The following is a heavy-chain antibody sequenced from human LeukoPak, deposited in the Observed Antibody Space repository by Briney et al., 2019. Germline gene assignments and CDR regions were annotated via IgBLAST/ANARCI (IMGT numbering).Heavy chain of an antibody. J-gene: IGHJ4*02. V-gene: IGHV4-39*01. CDR1: GGSISSSRYY. CDR3: ARLPSARTLDFDH. Sequence: PSETLSLTCTVSGGSISSSRYYWGWIREPPGKGLEGIGCIYYSGSSSYYNPSLKSRVTISVATSKNQFSLKLSSVTAADTAVYYCARLPSARTLDFDHWGQGTLVTVSS. CDR2: IYYSGSSS. D-gene: IGHD2/OR15-2a*01.